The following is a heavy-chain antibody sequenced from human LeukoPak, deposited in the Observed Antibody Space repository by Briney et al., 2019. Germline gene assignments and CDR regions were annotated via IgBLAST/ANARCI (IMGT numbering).Heavy chain of an antibody. CDR3: ARDSGEMATIHVGYFDY. CDR1: GDSVSSNSAA. CDR2: TYYRSKWYN. Sequence: SQTLSLTCAISGDSVSSNSAAWNWIRQSPSRGLEWLGRTYYRSKWYNDYAVSVKSRITINPDTSKNQFPLQLNSVTPEDTAVYYCARDSGEMATIHVGYFDYWGQGTLVTVSS. V-gene: IGHV6-1*01. D-gene: IGHD5-24*01. J-gene: IGHJ4*02.